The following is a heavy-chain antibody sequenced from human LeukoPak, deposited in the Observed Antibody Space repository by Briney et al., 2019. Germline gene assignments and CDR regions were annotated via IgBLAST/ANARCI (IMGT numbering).Heavy chain of an antibody. CDR1: GFIFSSYG. V-gene: IGHV3-30*18. D-gene: IGHD6-19*01. Sequence: GGSLRLSRAASGFIFSSYGMHWVRQAPGKGLEWVAVISYDGSNKYYADSVKGRFTISRDNSKNTLYLQMNSLRAEDTAVYYCAKDALIAVAGFFDYWGQGTLVTVSS. CDR2: ISYDGSNK. CDR3: AKDALIAVAGFFDY. J-gene: IGHJ4*02.